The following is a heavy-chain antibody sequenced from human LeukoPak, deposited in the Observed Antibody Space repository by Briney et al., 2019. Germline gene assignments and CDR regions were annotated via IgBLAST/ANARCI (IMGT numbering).Heavy chain of an antibody. CDR1: GFSFSSYS. V-gene: IGHV3-21*01. Sequence: GGSLRLSCAASGFSFSSYSMNWVRQAPGKGLEWVAYISIGTSFIYYADSVKGRFTISRDNAKNSLYLQMNSLRAEDTAVHYCARDGGSAWFLDYWGQGTLVTVFS. J-gene: IGHJ4*02. CDR3: ARDGGSAWFLDY. CDR2: ISIGTSFI. D-gene: IGHD6-19*01.